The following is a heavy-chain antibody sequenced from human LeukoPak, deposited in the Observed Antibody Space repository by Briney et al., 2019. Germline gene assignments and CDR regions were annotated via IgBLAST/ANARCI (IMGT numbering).Heavy chain of an antibody. J-gene: IGHJ3*02. CDR2: ISSSSSTI. D-gene: IGHD6-19*01. CDR3: ARGGSSGWWPSAFDI. V-gene: IGHV3-48*04. Sequence: PGGSLRLSCAASGFTFSSYGMTWVRQAPGKGLEWVSYISSSSSTIYYADSVKGRFTISRDNAKNSLYLQMNSLRAEDTALYYCARGGSSGWWPSAFDIWGQGTMVTVSS. CDR1: GFTFSSYG.